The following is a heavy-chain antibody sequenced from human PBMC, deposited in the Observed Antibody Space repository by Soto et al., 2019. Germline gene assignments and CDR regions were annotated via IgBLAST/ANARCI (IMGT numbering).Heavy chain of an antibody. D-gene: IGHD3-22*01. V-gene: IGHV3-11*01. CDR1: GFTFSDNY. CDR2: ISSSGSII. CDR3: ARDLSYYESDGYFDY. Sequence: GSLRLSCAASGFTFSDNYMSWIRQAPGKGLEWVSYISSSGSIIYYADSVKGRFTISRDNAENSLYLQMNSLRAEDTAVYYCARDLSYYESDGYFDYWGQGALVTVSS. J-gene: IGHJ4*02.